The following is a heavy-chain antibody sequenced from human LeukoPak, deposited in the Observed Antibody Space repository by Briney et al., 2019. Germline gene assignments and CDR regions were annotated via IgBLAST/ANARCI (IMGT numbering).Heavy chain of an antibody. CDR3: AKDRGSYAAYYFDY. CDR2: ISWNSGSI. CDR1: GFTFDDYA. D-gene: IGHD1-26*01. Sequence: PGGSLRLSCAASGFTFDDYAMHWVRQAPGKGLEWVSGISWNSGSIGYADSVKGRFTISRDNAKNSLYLQMNSLRAEDMALYYCAKDRGSYAAYYFDYWGQGTLVTVSS. J-gene: IGHJ4*02. V-gene: IGHV3-9*03.